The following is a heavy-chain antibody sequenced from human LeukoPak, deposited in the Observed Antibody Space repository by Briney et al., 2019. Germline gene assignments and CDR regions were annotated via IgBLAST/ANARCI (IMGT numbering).Heavy chain of an antibody. Sequence: PGGSLRLSCAASGLSFSTHAMSWVRQAPGKGLEWVSGISWSGGSTYYADSVKGRFTISRDNSKNTLYLQMNSLRAEDTAVYYCAKDLAYCGGDCYPNWYFDLWGRGTLVTVSS. V-gene: IGHV3-23*01. CDR2: ISWSGGST. D-gene: IGHD2-21*02. CDR1: GLSFSTHA. J-gene: IGHJ2*01. CDR3: AKDLAYCGGDCYPNWYFDL.